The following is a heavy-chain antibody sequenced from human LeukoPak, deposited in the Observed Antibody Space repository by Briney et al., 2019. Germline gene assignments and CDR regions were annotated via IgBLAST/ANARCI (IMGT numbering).Heavy chain of an antibody. J-gene: IGHJ6*02. D-gene: IGHD3-22*01. CDR2: INPNSGGT. CDR1: GYTFTGYY. V-gene: IGHV1-2*02. CDR3: ARGHYYDSSGYLRGTYYHYYGMDV. Sequence: ASVKVSCKASGYTFTGYYMHWVRQAPGQGLEWMGWINPNSGGTNYAQKFQGRVTMTRDTSISTAYMELSRLRSDDTAVYYCARGHYYDSSGYLRGTYYHYYGMDVWGQGTTVTVSS.